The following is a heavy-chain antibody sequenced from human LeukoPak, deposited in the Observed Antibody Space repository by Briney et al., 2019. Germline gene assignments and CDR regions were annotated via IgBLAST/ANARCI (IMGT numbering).Heavy chain of an antibody. CDR3: ARALYGVYFDY. CDR2: IKQDGSEK. V-gene: IGHV3-7*01. Sequence: GGSLRLSCAASGFTFSSYWMSWVRQAPGKGLEWVANIKQDGSEKYYVDSVKGRFTISRDNAKNSLYLQMNSLRAGDTAVYYCARALYGVYFDYWGQGTLVTVSS. CDR1: GFTFSSYW. D-gene: IGHD4-17*01. J-gene: IGHJ4*02.